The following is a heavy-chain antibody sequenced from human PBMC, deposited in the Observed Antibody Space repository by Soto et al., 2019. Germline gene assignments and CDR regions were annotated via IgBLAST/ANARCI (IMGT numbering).Heavy chain of an antibody. CDR2: ITGSGGST. V-gene: IGHV3-23*01. CDR1: GFTFSSYA. Sequence: EVQLLESGGGLVQPGGSLRLSCAASGFTFSSYAMSWVRQAPGKGLEWVSAITGSGGSTYSADSVKGRLTISRDNSKNTLYLQMNSLRAEDTAVDYCAKVQGREYQRPPGPAFDPWGQGTLVTVSS. D-gene: IGHD6-25*01. CDR3: AKVQGREYQRPPGPAFDP. J-gene: IGHJ5*02.